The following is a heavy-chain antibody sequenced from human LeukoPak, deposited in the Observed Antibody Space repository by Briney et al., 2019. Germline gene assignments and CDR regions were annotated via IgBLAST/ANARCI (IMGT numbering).Heavy chain of an antibody. CDR3: ARGQYDILTPPEGY. V-gene: IGHV1-2*04. D-gene: IGHD3-9*01. CDR1: GYTFTGYY. Sequence: ASVKVSCKASGYTFTGYYMHWVRQAPGQGLEWMGWINPNSGGTNYAQKFQGWVTMTRDTSISTAYMELSRLRSDDSAVYYCARGQYDILTPPEGYWGQGTLVTVSS. CDR2: INPNSGGT. J-gene: IGHJ4*02.